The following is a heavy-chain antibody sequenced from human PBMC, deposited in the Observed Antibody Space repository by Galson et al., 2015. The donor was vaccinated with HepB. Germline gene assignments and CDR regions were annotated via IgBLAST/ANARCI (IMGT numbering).Heavy chain of an antibody. CDR1: GFTFNTYA. J-gene: IGHJ4*02. CDR3: TRDESPSQDYYFDY. CDR2: ISSGGGYT. V-gene: IGHV3-21*01. Sequence: SLRLSCAASGFTFNTYAMNWVRQAPGKGLEWVSSISSGGGYTYYADSAKGRFTISRDNAKNSLYLQMNSLRVEDTAVYYCTRDESPSQDYYFDYWGQGTLVTVSS. D-gene: IGHD3/OR15-3a*01.